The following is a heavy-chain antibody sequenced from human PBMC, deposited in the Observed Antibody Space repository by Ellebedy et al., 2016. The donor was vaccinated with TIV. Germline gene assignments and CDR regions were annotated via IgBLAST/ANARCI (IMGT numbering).Heavy chain of an antibody. CDR1: GFSFSSYW. Sequence: PGGSLRLSCAASGFSFSSYWMSWVRQAPGKGLEWVANIKQDGSEKYYVDSVKGRFTISRDNAKNSLYLQMNSLRAEDTAVYYCARDDDDILTGRNAMDVWGQGTTVTVSS. J-gene: IGHJ6*02. V-gene: IGHV3-7*01. CDR2: IKQDGSEK. D-gene: IGHD3-9*01. CDR3: ARDDDDILTGRNAMDV.